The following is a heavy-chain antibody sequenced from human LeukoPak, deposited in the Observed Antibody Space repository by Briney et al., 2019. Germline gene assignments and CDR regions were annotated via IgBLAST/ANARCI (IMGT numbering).Heavy chain of an antibody. J-gene: IGHJ3*02. V-gene: IGHV3-21*01. CDR3: ASPLGSGDAFDI. D-gene: IGHD3-10*01. CDR2: ISSSSSYI. Sequence: GGSLRLSCAASGFTFSSYSMNWVRQAPGKGLEWVSSISSSSSYIYYAVSVKGRFTISRDNAKNSLYLQMNSLRAEDTAVYYCASPLGSGDAFDIWGQGTMVTVSS. CDR1: GFTFSSYS.